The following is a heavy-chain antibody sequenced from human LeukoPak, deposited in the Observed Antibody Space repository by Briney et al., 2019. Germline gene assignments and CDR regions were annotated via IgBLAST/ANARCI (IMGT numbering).Heavy chain of an antibody. CDR2: IYHTGSI. V-gene: IGHV4-59*01. CDR1: GDSISSYY. Sequence: SETLSLTCTVSGDSISSYYWSWIRQTPGKGLEWIGYIYHTGSIKYNPSLESRVSISMDTSKNQISLTLKSLTAADTAVYYCARDRSEWSAEDNWFDHWGRGTLVTVSS. D-gene: IGHD3-3*01. J-gene: IGHJ5*02. CDR3: ARDRSEWSAEDNWFDH.